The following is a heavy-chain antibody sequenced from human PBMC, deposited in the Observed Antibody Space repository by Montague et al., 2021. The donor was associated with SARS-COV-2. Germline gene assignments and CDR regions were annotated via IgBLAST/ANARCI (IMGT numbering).Heavy chain of an antibody. J-gene: IGHJ4*02. CDR2: IYYSGST. CDR1: GGSISSSSYY. CDR3: ARSPRHYDFWSGYLPGHFDY. D-gene: IGHD3-3*01. V-gene: IGHV4-39*01. Sequence: SETLSLTCTVSGGSISSSSYYWGWIRQPPGKGLEWIGSIYYSGSTYYXXXLKSRVTISVDTSKNQFSLKLSSVTAADTAVYYCARSPRHYDFWSGYLPGHFDYWGQGTLVTASS.